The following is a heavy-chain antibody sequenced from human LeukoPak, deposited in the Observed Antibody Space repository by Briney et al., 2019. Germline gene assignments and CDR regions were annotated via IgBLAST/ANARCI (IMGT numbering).Heavy chain of an antibody. CDR2: IIPIFGTA. J-gene: IGHJ4*02. CDR1: GGTFSSYA. Sequence: SSVKVSCKASGGTFSSYAISWVRQAPAQGLEWMGGIIPIFGTANYAQKFQGRVTITTDESTSTAYMELNSLRSEDTAVYYCARSPITMIVVVNYYFDYWGQGTLVTVSS. V-gene: IGHV1-69*05. CDR3: ARSPITMIVVVNYYFDY. D-gene: IGHD3-22*01.